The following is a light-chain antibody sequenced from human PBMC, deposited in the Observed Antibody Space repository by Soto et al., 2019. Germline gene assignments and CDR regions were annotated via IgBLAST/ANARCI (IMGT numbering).Light chain of an antibody. V-gene: IGKV3-15*01. J-gene: IGKJ1*01. CDR2: GXX. Sequence: ETMMTQSPATLYVSPGDRVTLSCRSRQTVQTNLAWFQXKPGQAXXXXLXGXXXSDTGVPARFTGSGSGTEFTLTISSLQSEDFAVYFCQQYNNWPPWTFGQGTKVDIK. CDR3: QQYNNWPPWT. CDR1: QTVQTN.